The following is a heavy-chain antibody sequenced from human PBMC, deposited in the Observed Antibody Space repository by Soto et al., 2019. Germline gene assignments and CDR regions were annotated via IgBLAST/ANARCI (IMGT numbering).Heavy chain of an antibody. Sequence: QVRLEESGPGLVKPSETLSLICSVSGGSVNNADYFWSWIRHHPENGLEWIGYIYYRGSTRYNPSFKTRAPLSIDTSKNRFSLRLNSVTVADTAVYFCARDADYGGSRGGMDVWGRGTTVTVSS. CDR1: GGSVNNADYF. V-gene: IGHV4-31*03. D-gene: IGHD4-17*01. J-gene: IGHJ6*02. CDR3: ARDADYGGSRGGMDV. CDR2: IYYRGST.